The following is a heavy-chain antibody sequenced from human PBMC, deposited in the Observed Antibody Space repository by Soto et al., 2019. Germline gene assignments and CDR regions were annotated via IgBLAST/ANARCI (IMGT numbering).Heavy chain of an antibody. V-gene: IGHV1-46*01. CDR2: INPSGGST. J-gene: IGHJ4*02. D-gene: IGHD3-22*01. CDR3: ARDTSGRKYYYDSSGYYYFDY. Sequence: QVQLVQSGAEVKKPGASVKVSCKASGYTFTSYYMHWVRQAPGQGLEWMGIINPSGGSTSYAQKYQGRVTMTRDTSTSKVYMELSSLRSEDTAVYYCARDTSGRKYYYDSSGYYYFDYWGQGTLVTVSS. CDR1: GYTFTSYY.